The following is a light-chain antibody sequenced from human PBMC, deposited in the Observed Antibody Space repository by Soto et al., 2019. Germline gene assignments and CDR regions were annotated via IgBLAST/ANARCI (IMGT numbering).Light chain of an antibody. CDR1: QSISSW. V-gene: IGKV1-5*03. CDR2: KAS. Sequence: DIQMTQSPSTLSASVGDRVTITCRASQSISSWLAWYQQKPGKAPKLLIYKASSLESGVPSRFSGSGSGTEFTLTISSLQSDDFATYYCQQYNFYPWTFGQGTKVEIK. J-gene: IGKJ1*01. CDR3: QQYNFYPWT.